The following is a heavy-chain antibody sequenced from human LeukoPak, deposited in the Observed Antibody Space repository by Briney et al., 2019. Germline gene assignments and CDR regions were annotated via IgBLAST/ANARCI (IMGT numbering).Heavy chain of an antibody. CDR1: GFTFSSYE. CDR3: ARGGLRGYSYGYGRNYYYYGMDV. D-gene: IGHD5-18*01. J-gene: IGHJ6*02. V-gene: IGHV3-48*03. Sequence: PGGSLRLPCAASGFTFSSYEMNWVRQAPGKGLEWVSYISSSGSTIYYADSVKGRFTISRDNAKNSLYLQMNSLRAEDTAVYYCARGGLRGYSYGYGRNYYYYGMDVWGQGTTVTVSS. CDR2: ISSSGSTI.